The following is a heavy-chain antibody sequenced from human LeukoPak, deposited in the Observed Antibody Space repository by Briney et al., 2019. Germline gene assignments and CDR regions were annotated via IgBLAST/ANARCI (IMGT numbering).Heavy chain of an antibody. J-gene: IGHJ4*02. V-gene: IGHV4-39*07. CDR1: GGSISSSSYY. Sequence: SETLSLTCTVSGGSISSSSYYWGWIRQPPGKGLDWIGSIYYRGSTYYNPSLKSRVTISVDTSKNQFSLKLSSVTAADTAVYYCAREFDSSGYYLYDIDYWGQGTLVTVSS. D-gene: IGHD3-22*01. CDR2: IYYRGST. CDR3: AREFDSSGYYLYDIDY.